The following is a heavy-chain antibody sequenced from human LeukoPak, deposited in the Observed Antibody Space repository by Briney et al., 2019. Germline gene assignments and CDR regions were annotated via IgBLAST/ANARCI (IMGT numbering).Heavy chain of an antibody. CDR3: VRGGQGRDDYFDY. J-gene: IGHJ4*02. CDR2: IGTGGDDI. Sequence: GGSLRLSCAASGFIFRSYSLNWVRQSPGQGLEGISYIGTGGDDIYYADSVRGRFTISRDNAKNSVDLRMNSLRVEDTAVYYCVRGGQGRDDYFDYWGQGTLVTVSS. V-gene: IGHV3-21*05. CDR1: GFIFRSYS.